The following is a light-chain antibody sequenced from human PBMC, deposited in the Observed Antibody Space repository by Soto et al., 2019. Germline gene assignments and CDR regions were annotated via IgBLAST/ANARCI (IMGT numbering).Light chain of an antibody. V-gene: IGKV3-20*01. Sequence: SVLTQSPGTLSLSPGERATVSCRASQSVSSSYLAWYQQKPGQATRLLIYGESSRATGIPDRFSGSGSGTDFTLTISSLEPEDFAVYYCQQYGSSPVTFGQGTKVDIK. J-gene: IGKJ1*01. CDR1: QSVSSSY. CDR3: QQYGSSPVT. CDR2: GES.